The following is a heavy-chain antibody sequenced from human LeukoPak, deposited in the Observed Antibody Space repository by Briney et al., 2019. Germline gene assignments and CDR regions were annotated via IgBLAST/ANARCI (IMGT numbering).Heavy chain of an antibody. Sequence: GGSLRLSCAASGFTFSSYAMSWVRQAPGKGLEWVSVISGSGGSTYYADSVKGRFTISRDNSKNTLYLQMNSLRAEDTAVYYCAKGLGYCSSTSCKRPPDWFDLWGQGTLVTVSS. CDR2: ISGSGGST. J-gene: IGHJ5*02. D-gene: IGHD2-2*01. CDR1: GFTFSSYA. CDR3: AKGLGYCSSTSCKRPPDWFDL. V-gene: IGHV3-23*01.